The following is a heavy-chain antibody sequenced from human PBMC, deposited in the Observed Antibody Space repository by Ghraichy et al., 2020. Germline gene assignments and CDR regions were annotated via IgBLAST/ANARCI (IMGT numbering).Heavy chain of an antibody. V-gene: IGHV3-7*01. CDR1: GFTFSSYW. Sequence: GGSLRLSCAASGFTFSSYWMSWVRQAPGKGLEWVANIKQDGSEKYYVDSVKGRFTISRDNAKNSLYLQMNSLRAEDTAVYYCARDPYYDYVWGSYRSGYYYYGMDVWGQGTTVTVSS. D-gene: IGHD3-16*02. CDR2: IKQDGSEK. J-gene: IGHJ6*02. CDR3: ARDPYYDYVWGSYRSGYYYYGMDV.